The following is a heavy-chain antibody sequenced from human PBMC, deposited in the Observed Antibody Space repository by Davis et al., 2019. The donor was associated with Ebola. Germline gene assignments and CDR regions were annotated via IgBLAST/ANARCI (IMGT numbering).Heavy chain of an antibody. CDR1: GYTFTGYY. V-gene: IGHV1-2*04. CDR2: INPNSGVT. D-gene: IGHD5-24*01. J-gene: IGHJ4*02. CDR3: VRGEEATIPNFDY. Sequence: AASVKVSCKASGYTFTGYYVHWVRQAPGQGLEWMGWINPNSGVTNYAQNFQDWVTMTRDTSISTAYMELNRLRSDDTAVYFCVRGEEATIPNFDYWGQGTLVTVSS.